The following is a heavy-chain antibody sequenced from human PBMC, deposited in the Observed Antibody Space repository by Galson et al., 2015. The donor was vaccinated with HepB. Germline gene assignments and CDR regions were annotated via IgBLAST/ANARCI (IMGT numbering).Heavy chain of an antibody. CDR1: GYSFTSYW. V-gene: IGHV5-51*03. CDR3: ALSYCSGGSCYGSFDY. Sequence: QSGAEVKKPGESLKISCKGSGYSFTSYWIGWVRQMPGKGLEWMGIIYPGDSDTRYSPSFQGQVTISADKSISTAYLQWSSLKASDTAMYYCALSYCSGGSCYGSFDYWGQGTLVTVSS. CDR2: IYPGDSDT. D-gene: IGHD2-15*01. J-gene: IGHJ4*02.